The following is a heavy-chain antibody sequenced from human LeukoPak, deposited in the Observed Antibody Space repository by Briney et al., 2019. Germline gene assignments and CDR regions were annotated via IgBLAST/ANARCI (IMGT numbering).Heavy chain of an antibody. J-gene: IGHJ4*02. CDR3: AKRGYHYDSSGYYWLDY. D-gene: IGHD3-22*01. CDR2: ISGSGGST. Sequence: GGSLRLSCAASGFTFRSYAMTWVRQAPGKGLEWVSAISGSGGSTYYADSVKGRFTISRDNSKNTLYLQMNSLRAEDTAVYYCAKRGYHYDSSGYYWLDYWGQGTRVTVSS. V-gene: IGHV3-23*01. CDR1: GFTFRSYA.